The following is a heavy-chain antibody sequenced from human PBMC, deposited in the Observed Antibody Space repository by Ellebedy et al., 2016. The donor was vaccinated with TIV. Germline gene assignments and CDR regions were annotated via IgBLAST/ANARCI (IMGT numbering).Heavy chain of an antibody. Sequence: SETLSLTCAVSGGFVTSGAYFWSWIRQHPGKGLEWIGYIYYSGSTSYNPSLKSRVTISVDTSKKQFSLKLSSVTAADTAVYYCARSPGRNDYTIFNWGQGTLVTVSS. J-gene: IGHJ4*02. CDR1: GGFVTSGAYF. CDR2: IYYSGST. V-gene: IGHV4-31*11. CDR3: ARSPGRNDYTIFN. D-gene: IGHD4-11*01.